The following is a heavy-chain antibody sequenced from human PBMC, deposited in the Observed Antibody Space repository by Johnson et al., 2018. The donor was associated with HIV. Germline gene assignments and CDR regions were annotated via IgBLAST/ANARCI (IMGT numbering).Heavy chain of an antibody. D-gene: IGHD3-16*01. CDR2: ISYDGSNK. J-gene: IGHJ3*02. CDR3: AKDFVAFWGRPADAFDI. V-gene: IGHV3-30-3*01. CDR1: GFTFSSYA. Sequence: QVQLVESGGGVVQPGRSLRLSCAASGFTFSSYAMHWVRQAPGKGLEWVAVISYDGSNKYYADSVKGRFTISRDNSKNSLSLQMNSLRVEDTAVYYCAKDFVAFWGRPADAFDIWGQGTMVTVSS.